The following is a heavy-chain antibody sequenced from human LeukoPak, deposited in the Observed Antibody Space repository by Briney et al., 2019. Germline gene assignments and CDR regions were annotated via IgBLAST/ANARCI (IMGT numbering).Heavy chain of an antibody. D-gene: IGHD4-17*01. J-gene: IGHJ5*02. CDR1: GFTFSSYA. Sequence: GGSLRLSCAASGFTFSSYAMSWVRQAPGKGLEWVSAISGSGGSTYYADSVKGRFTISRDNSKNTLYLQMNSLRAEDTAVYYCARDRTTTVTPLYWSDPWGQGTLVTVSS. V-gene: IGHV3-23*01. CDR2: ISGSGGST. CDR3: ARDRTTTVTPLYWSDP.